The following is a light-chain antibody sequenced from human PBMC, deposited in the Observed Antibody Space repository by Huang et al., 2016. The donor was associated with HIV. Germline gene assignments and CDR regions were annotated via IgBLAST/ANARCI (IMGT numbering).Light chain of an antibody. V-gene: IGKV3-20*01. Sequence: EIVLTQSPGTLSLSPGERATLSCRASPSVGSSYLAWYQQKPGQAPRLLIYDASSRATGIPDRFSGSGSGTDFTLTISRLEPEDFAVYYRQQYGSSVTFGQGTRLEIK. CDR3: QQYGSSVT. J-gene: IGKJ5*01. CDR2: DAS. CDR1: PSVGSSY.